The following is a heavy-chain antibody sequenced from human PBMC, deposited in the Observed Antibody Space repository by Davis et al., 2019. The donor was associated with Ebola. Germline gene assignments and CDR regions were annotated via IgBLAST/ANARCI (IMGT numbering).Heavy chain of an antibody. CDR3: ARGYWYFDL. J-gene: IGHJ2*01. V-gene: IGHV5-51*01. CDR2: IFPADSDT. Sequence: GESLKISCRVSGYSFTNFWIGWVRQMPGKGLEWMGIIFPADSDTRYSPSFQGQVTISADKSISTAYLQWSSLKASDTAMYYCARGYWYFDLWGRGTLVTVSS. CDR1: GYSFTNFW.